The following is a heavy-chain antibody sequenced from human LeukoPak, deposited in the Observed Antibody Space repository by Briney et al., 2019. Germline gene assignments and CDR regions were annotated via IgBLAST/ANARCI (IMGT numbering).Heavy chain of an antibody. CDR2: INPNSGVA. D-gene: IGHD6-19*01. V-gene: IGHV1-2*02. Sequence: GASVKVSFKASGYTFTNYYMYWVRQAPGQGLEWMGWINPNSGVANYAQKFQGRVTMTRDPSFSTAYMQLSRLTSDDTAIYYCARVWRTAASGSNWFDPWGQGTLVTVSS. CDR1: GYTFTNYY. CDR3: ARVWRTAASGSNWFDP. J-gene: IGHJ5*02.